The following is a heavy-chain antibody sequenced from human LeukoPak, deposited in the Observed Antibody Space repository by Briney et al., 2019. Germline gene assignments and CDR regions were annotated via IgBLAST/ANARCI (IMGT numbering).Heavy chain of an antibody. Sequence: PSEILSLTCAVYGGSFSGYYRSWIRQPPGKGLEWIGEINHSGSTNYNPSLKSRVTISVDTSKNQFSLKLSSVTAADTAVYYCARETSQKGAHYMDVWGKGTTVTISS. CDR1: GGSFSGYY. V-gene: IGHV4-34*01. CDR3: ARETSQKGAHYMDV. CDR2: INHSGST. J-gene: IGHJ6*03. D-gene: IGHD3-16*01.